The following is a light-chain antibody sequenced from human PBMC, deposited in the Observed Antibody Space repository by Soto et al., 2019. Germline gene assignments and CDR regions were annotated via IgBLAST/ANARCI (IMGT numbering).Light chain of an antibody. CDR3: CSYVGATTYV. CDR1: SSDIGAGSD. CDR2: GNT. J-gene: IGLJ1*01. Sequence: QSVLTQPPSVSGAPGQRVTISCSGSSSDIGAGSDVHRYQHLPGTAPKLLIYGNTNRPSGVPVRFSGSKSGTSASLVISGLQAEDEADYYGCSYVGATTYVFGTGTKVTVL. V-gene: IGLV1-40*01.